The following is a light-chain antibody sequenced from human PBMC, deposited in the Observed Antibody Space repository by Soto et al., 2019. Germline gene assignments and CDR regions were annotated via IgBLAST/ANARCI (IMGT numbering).Light chain of an antibody. CDR1: STDVGAYNY. CDR2: DVI. V-gene: IGLV2-11*01. J-gene: IGLJ2*01. CDR3: CSYAHSPVV. Sequence: SVLPQPRSVSGSPGQSVTISCTGASTDVGAYNYVSWYQQHPGKAPKLMIYDVIKRPSGVPDSFSGSKSGNTASLTISGLQAEDEADYYCCSYAHSPVVFGGGTQLTVL.